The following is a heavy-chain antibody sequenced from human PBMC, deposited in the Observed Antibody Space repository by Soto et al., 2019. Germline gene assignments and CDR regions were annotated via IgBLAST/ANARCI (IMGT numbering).Heavy chain of an antibody. D-gene: IGHD3-9*01. CDR1: GFSFRSYW. J-gene: IGHJ4*02. CDR3: ARKYYEVLTGYYNDY. CDR2: ISSDGSST. Sequence: EVQLVESGGGLVQSGGSLGLSCAASGFSFRSYWMHWVRQAPGKGLVWVARISSDGSSTTYADSANGRFTISRDNAANTLYLQMSSLRAEDTAVYYCARKYYEVLTGYYNDYWGQGTLVTVSS. V-gene: IGHV3-74*01.